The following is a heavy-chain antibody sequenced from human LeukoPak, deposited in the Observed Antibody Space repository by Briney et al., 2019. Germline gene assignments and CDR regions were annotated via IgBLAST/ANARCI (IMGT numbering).Heavy chain of an antibody. CDR2: IYYSGST. V-gene: IGHV4-39*01. J-gene: IGHJ5*02. CDR3: ATSRSTSRGWFDP. Sequence: SETLSLTCTVSGGSISSSSYYWGWIRQPPGKGLEWIGSIYYSGSTYYNPSLKSRVTISVDTSKNQFSLKLSSVTAADTAVYYCATSRSTSRGWFDPWGQGTLVTVSS. CDR1: GGSISSSSYY. D-gene: IGHD2-2*01.